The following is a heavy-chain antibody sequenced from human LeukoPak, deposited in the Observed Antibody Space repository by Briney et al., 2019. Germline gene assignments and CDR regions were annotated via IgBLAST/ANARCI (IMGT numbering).Heavy chain of an antibody. CDR2: IYTSGST. J-gene: IGHJ4*02. CDR3: ARGVRDSRDWHHLDY. D-gene: IGHD3-22*01. Sequence: PSETLSLTCTLSGGSISSYYWSWIRQPAGKGLEWIGRIYTSGSTIYNPSLKSRVTMSVDTSKNQFSLELRSVTAADTAVYYCARGVRDSRDWHHLDYWGQGTLITVSS. V-gene: IGHV4-4*07. CDR1: GGSISSYY.